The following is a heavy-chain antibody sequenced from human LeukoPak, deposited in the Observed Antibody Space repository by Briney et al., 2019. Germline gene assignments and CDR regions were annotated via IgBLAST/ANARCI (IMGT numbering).Heavy chain of an antibody. CDR3: AKPYSSSFVDYFDY. CDR1: GFTFSSYA. Sequence: PGGSLRLSCAASGFTFSSYAMHWVRQAPGKGLEWVAVISYDGSNKYYADSVKGRFTISRDNSKNTLYLQMNSLRAEDTAVYYCAKPYSSSFVDYFDYWGQGTLVTVSS. V-gene: IGHV3-30-3*02. J-gene: IGHJ4*02. D-gene: IGHD6-13*01. CDR2: ISYDGSNK.